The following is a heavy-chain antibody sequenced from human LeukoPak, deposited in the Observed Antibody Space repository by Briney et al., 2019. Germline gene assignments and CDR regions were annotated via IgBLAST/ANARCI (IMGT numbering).Heavy chain of an antibody. CDR2: IYHTGST. CDR1: GGSISNYY. J-gene: IGHJ4*02. Sequence: SETLSLTCTVSGGSISNYYWSWIRQPPGKGPEWIGYIYHTGSTSYNPSLKSRVIMSVETSQNQFSLKVRSVTAADTAVYYCAREESGYDYSPFYYWGQGILVTVSS. D-gene: IGHD5-12*01. CDR3: AREESGYDYSPFYY. V-gene: IGHV4-59*01.